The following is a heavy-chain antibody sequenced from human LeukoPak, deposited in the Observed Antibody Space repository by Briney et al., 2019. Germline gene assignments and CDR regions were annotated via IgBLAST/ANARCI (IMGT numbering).Heavy chain of an antibody. CDR3: ARLVVPAAMEEWFDP. J-gene: IGHJ5*02. CDR1: GGSFSGYY. CDR2: INHSGST. V-gene: IGHV4-34*01. D-gene: IGHD2-2*01. Sequence: SQTLSLTCAVYGGSFSGYYWSWIRQPPGKGLEWIGEINHSGSTNYNPSLKSRVTISVDTSKNQFSLKLSSVTAADTAVYYCARLVVPAAMEEWFDPWGQGTLVTVSS.